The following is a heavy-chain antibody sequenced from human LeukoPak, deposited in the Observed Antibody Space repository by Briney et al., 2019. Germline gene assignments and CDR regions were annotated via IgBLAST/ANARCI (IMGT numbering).Heavy chain of an antibody. CDR3: VRLEITTVTTSDY. CDR2: IIPIFGTA. J-gene: IGHJ4*02. V-gene: IGHV1-69*13. D-gene: IGHD4-17*01. Sequence: AVKVSCKASGGTFSSYAISWVRQAPGQGLEWMGGIIPIFGTANYAQKFQGRVTITADESTSTAYMELSSLRSEDTAVYYCVRLEITTVTTSDYWGQGTLVTVSS. CDR1: GGTFSSYA.